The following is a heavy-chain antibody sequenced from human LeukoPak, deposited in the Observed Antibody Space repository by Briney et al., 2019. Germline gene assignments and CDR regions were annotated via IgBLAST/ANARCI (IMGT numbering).Heavy chain of an antibody. CDR2: ISYDAINK. J-gene: IGHJ4*02. Sequence: GSLRLSCAASGFTFRSYAVHWVRQAPGKGLEWVAVISYDAINKYYADSVKGRFTISRDNSKNTLYLQMNSLRAEDTAVYYCAKGYCSSTSCLKTDWGQGALVTVSS. CDR3: AKGYCSSTSCLKTD. D-gene: IGHD2-2*01. V-gene: IGHV3-30*18. CDR1: GFTFRSYA.